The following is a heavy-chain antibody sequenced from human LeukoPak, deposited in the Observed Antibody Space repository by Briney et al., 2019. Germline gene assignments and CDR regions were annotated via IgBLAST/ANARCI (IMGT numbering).Heavy chain of an antibody. Sequence: SETLSLTCAVSGYSISSGYYWGWIRQPPGKGLEWIGSIYHSGSTYYNPSLKSRVTISVDTSKNQFSLKLSSVTAADTAVYHCARDLIRITIFGVVITNWFDPWGQGTLVTVSS. D-gene: IGHD3-3*01. CDR1: GYSISSGYY. J-gene: IGHJ5*02. V-gene: IGHV4-38-2*02. CDR2: IYHSGST. CDR3: ARDLIRITIFGVVITNWFDP.